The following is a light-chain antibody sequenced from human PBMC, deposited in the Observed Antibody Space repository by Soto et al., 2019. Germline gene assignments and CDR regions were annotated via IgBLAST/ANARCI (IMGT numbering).Light chain of an antibody. J-gene: IGKJ2*01. CDR1: QSVSTW. V-gene: IGKV1-5*03. CDR3: QHYQTYSPGYT. CDR2: KAS. Sequence: DIQMTQSPSTLSASVGDRVTITCRASQSVSTWLAWYQQKPGKAPKLLIYKASSLESGVPSRFSGRGSGTEFTLTINRLQPDDFATYYCQHYQTYSPGYTFGQGTKLEIK.